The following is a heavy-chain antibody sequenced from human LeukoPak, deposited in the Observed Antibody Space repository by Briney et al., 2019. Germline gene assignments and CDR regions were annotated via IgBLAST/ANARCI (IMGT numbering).Heavy chain of an antibody. V-gene: IGHV1-46*01. CDR2: INPSGGST. Sequence: ASVKVSCKASGYSFSNYAIHWVRQAPGQGLECMGIINPSGGSTSYAQKFQGRVTMTRDMSTSTAYMELSSLRAEDTAVYYCAKDRSSSWYEGSWFDPWGQGTLVTVSS. CDR3: AKDRSSSWYEGSWFDP. J-gene: IGHJ5*02. D-gene: IGHD6-13*01. CDR1: GYSFSNYA.